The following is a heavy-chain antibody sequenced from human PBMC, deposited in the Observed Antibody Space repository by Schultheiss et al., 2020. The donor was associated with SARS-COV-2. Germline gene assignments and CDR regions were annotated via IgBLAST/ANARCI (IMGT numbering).Heavy chain of an antibody. V-gene: IGHV4-4*02. D-gene: IGHD6-13*01. CDR1: GGSITRNW. CDR2: INHSGVT. Sequence: SQTLSLTCGVSGGSITRNWWSWVRQPPGRGLEWIGEINHSGVTNYNPSLESRVIISLDKSKNQFFLKLNSVTAADTAVYYCATDSIGSAGNHDYWGQGTLVTVSS. CDR3: ATDSIGSAGNHDY. J-gene: IGHJ4*02.